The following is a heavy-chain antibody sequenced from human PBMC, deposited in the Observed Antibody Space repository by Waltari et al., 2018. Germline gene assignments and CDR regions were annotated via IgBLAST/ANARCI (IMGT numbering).Heavy chain of an antibody. CDR1: GFTLSSYG. V-gene: IGHV3-33*01. D-gene: IGHD4-17*01. J-gene: IGHJ6*02. CDR2: IWYNGFNK. Sequence: QVQLVESGGGVVQPGRSLRLSCVASGFTLSSYGMHWVRQAPGKGLEWMAVIWYNGFNKYYADPVKGRFTISRDSSKNTVFLQMDSLRAEDTAVYYCARWVGGDYGGGLDVWGQGTTVTVSS. CDR3: ARWVGGDYGGGLDV.